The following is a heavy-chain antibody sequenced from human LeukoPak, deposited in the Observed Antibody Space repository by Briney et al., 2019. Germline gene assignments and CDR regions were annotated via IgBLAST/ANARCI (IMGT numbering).Heavy chain of an antibody. CDR3: AKDGGDSYGHELFDF. CDR1: GFTFSSYG. D-gene: IGHD5-18*01. CDR2: ISYDGSNK. J-gene: IGHJ4*02. Sequence: PGGSLRLSCAASGFTFSSYGMHWARQAPGKGLEWVAVISYDGSNKYYADSVKGRFTISRDNSKNTLYLQMNSLRVEDTAVYYCAKDGGDSYGHELFDFWGQGTLVTVSS. V-gene: IGHV3-30*18.